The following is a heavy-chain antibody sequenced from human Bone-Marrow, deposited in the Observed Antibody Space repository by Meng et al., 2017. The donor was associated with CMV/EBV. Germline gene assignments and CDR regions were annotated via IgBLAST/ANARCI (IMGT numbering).Heavy chain of an antibody. Sequence: GGSLRLSCAASGFTFSIYWMHWVRQVPGKGLEWVSRHYNDVSSISYADSVKGRLTISRDNAKKTLYLQMNSLRAEDTAVYYCARDLTISDYWGQGTLVTVSS. J-gene: IGHJ4*02. CDR2: HYNDVSSI. D-gene: IGHD4/OR15-4a*01. CDR1: GFTFSIYW. V-gene: IGHV3-74*01. CDR3: ARDLTISDY.